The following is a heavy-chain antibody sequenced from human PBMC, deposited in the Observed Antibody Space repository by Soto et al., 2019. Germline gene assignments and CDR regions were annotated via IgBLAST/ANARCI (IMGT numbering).Heavy chain of an antibody. CDR3: ARDRYYYDYIWGSYRSDAFDI. D-gene: IGHD3-16*02. Sequence: EVQLVESGGGLVQPGGSLRLSCAASGFTFSSYAMHWVRQAPGKGLEYVSAISSNGGSTYYANSVKGRFTISRDNSKNTLYLQMGSLRAEDMAVYYCARDRYYYDYIWGSYRSDAFDIWGKGTMVTVSS. V-gene: IGHV3-64*01. CDR2: ISSNGGST. J-gene: IGHJ3*02. CDR1: GFTFSSYA.